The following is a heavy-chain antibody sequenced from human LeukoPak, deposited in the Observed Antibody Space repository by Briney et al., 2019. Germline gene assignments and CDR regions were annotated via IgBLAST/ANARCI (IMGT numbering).Heavy chain of an antibody. CDR3: VRLGSASWFFDY. D-gene: IGHD6-13*01. V-gene: IGHV4-39*01. J-gene: IGHJ4*02. CDR2: IYYSGST. Sequence: SETLSLTRTVSGGSISTGDFYWAWIRQPPGKRLEWIGSIYYSGSTYYNPSLTSRITISVDTSKNQFSLKVNSVTAADTAVYYCVRLGSASWFFDYWGQGTLVTVSS. CDR1: GGSISTGDFY.